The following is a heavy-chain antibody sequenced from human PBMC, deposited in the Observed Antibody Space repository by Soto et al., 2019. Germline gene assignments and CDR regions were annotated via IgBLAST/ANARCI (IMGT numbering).Heavy chain of an antibody. CDR3: ARAERVYDSSGYYYDWFDP. CDR2: IYHSGST. D-gene: IGHD3-22*01. J-gene: IGHJ5*02. CDR1: GGSISSGGYS. V-gene: IGHV4-30-2*01. Sequence: SETLSLTCAVSGGSISSGGYSWSWIRQPPGKGLEWIGYIYHSGSTYYNPSLKSRVTISVDRSKNQFSLKLSPVTAADTAVYYCARAERVYDSSGYYYDWFDPWGQGTLVTVSS.